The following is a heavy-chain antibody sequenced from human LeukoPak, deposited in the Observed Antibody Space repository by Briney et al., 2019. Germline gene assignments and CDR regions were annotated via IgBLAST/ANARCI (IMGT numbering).Heavy chain of an antibody. CDR2: IYNDGGT. Sequence: PGGSLRLSCAASGFTVSSNYMSWARQGPGKGLEWVALIYNDGGTHYTDSVKGRFTISRDTSRNTLFLQMNSLRAEDTAVYYCAREYVYDSSGYYPGGWGQGTLVTVSS. J-gene: IGHJ4*02. CDR3: AREYVYDSSGYYPGG. CDR1: GFTVSSNY. D-gene: IGHD3-22*01. V-gene: IGHV3-53*01.